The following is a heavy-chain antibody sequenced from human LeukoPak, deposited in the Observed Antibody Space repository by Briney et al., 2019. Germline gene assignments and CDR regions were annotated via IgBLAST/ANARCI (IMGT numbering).Heavy chain of an antibody. D-gene: IGHD6-19*01. V-gene: IGHV3-53*01. CDR2: IYSGGNT. Sequence: GGSLRLSCAASGFTVSSNYMSWVRQAPGKGLEWVSGIYSGGNTYYADSVRGRFTISRDDFKNTLYLQMSSLRDEDTAVYYCARESSVSGWFIYWGRGTLVTVSS. CDR3: ARESSVSGWFIY. J-gene: IGHJ5*01. CDR1: GFTVSSNY.